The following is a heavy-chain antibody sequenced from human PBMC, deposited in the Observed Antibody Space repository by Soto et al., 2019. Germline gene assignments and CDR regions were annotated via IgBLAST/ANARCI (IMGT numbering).Heavy chain of an antibody. Sequence: QLQLQESGPGLVKPSETLSLTCTVSGGSISSSSYYWDWIRQPPGKGLEWIGSIYYSGSTSYNPSLKSRFTISVDTSMNQFSLKLSSVPAADTAVYFCATSRPWGELRAGWFDPWGQGTLVTVSS. CDR1: GGSISSSSYY. D-gene: IGHD3-16*01. CDR3: ATSRPWGELRAGWFDP. CDR2: IYYSGST. J-gene: IGHJ5*02. V-gene: IGHV4-39*01.